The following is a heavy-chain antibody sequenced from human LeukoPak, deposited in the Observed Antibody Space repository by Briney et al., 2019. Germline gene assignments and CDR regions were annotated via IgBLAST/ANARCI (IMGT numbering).Heavy chain of an antibody. CDR1: GGSISSSSYY. CDR3: ARVDTAIDY. J-gene: IGHJ4*02. CDR2: IYYSGST. V-gene: IGHV4-39*01. Sequence: SETLSLTCTVSGGSISSSSYYWGWIRQPPGKGPEWIGSIYYSGSTYYNPSLKSRVTISVDTSKNQFSLKLSSVTAADTAVYYCARVDTAIDYWGQGTLVTVSS. D-gene: IGHD5-18*01.